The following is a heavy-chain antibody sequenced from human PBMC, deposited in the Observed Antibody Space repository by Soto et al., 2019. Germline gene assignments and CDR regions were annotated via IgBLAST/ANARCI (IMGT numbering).Heavy chain of an antibody. Sequence: SETLSLTCTVSGGSISSSSYYWGWIRQPPGKGLEWIGSIYYSGSTYYNPSLKSRVTISVDTSKNQFSLKLSSVTAADTAVYYCARQRYSSGSNWFDPWGQGTLVTVSS. J-gene: IGHJ5*02. D-gene: IGHD6-19*01. CDR1: GGSISSSSYY. CDR2: IYYSGST. CDR3: ARQRYSSGSNWFDP. V-gene: IGHV4-39*01.